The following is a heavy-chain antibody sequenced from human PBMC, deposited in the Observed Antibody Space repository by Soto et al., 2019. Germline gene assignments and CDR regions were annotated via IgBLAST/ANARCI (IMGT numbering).Heavy chain of an antibody. D-gene: IGHD3-3*01. CDR2: IYYTGIT. V-gene: IGHV4-59*01. CDR1: GGSITDNY. J-gene: IGHJ5*02. CDR3: ARALDYDFWGGRNWFDP. Sequence: QVQLQQSGPGLLKPSETLSLTCSVSGGSITDNYWTWIRQSPGKGLEWVGYIYYTGITNYNPSLKRRVTISLDRSKNQFSLKLDSVTAADTAVYYCARALDYDFWGGRNWFDPWGQGTLVTFSS.